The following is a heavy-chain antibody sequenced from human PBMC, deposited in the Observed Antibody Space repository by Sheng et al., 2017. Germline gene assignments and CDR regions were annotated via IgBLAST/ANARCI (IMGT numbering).Heavy chain of an antibody. CDR1: GDSISSTLYS. J-gene: IGHJ6*02. D-gene: IGHD3-10*01. V-gene: IGHV4-39*07. CDR2: VYFTGTT. CDR3: ARVRVRGISLDV. Sequence: QLQLQESGPGLLKPSETLSLTCAVSGDSISSTLYSWAWIRQPPEKGLEWVGNVYFTGTTYYNTSLKSRVTISLDTSKNQFSLDLSSLTAADTAVYYCARVRVRGISLDVWGQGTTVSGLL.